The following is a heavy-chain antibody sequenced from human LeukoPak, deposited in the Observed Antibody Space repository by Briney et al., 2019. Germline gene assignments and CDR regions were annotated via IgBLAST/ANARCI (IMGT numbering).Heavy chain of an antibody. CDR1: GGSMSSSSYY. J-gene: IGHJ4*02. CDR3: TRLGTRNYYFDY. CDR2: MYYRGTT. Sequence: PSETLSLTCTVSGGSMSSSSYYWGWIRQPPGKGLEWIGSMYYRGTTYYNPSLNSRVTISADTSKNQFSLMLNSVTAADTAVYYCTRLGTRNYYFDYWGQGTLVTVSS. D-gene: IGHD1-7*01. V-gene: IGHV4-39*07.